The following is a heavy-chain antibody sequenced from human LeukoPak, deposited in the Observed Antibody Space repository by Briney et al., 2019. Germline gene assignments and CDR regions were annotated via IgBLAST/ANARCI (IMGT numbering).Heavy chain of an antibody. CDR1: GFTFDDYA. V-gene: IGHV3-9*01. J-gene: IGHJ6*02. CDR3: AKGGLGYCSSTSCPTPYGMDV. Sequence: GGSLRLSCAASGFTFDDYAMHWVRQAPGKGLEWVSGISWNSGSIGYADSVKGRFTISRDNSKNTLYLQMNSLRAEDTAVYYCAKGGLGYCSSTSCPTPYGMDVWGQGTTVTVSS. D-gene: IGHD2-2*01. CDR2: ISWNSGSI.